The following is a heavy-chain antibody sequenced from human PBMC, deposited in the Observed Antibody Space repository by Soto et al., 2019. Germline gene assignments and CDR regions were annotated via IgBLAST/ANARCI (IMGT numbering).Heavy chain of an antibody. J-gene: IGHJ4*02. CDR2: SRDKPQGYST. D-gene: IGHD3-22*01. CDR3: VRATYFSDSSGYTRCLDY. V-gene: IGHV3-72*01. Sequence: GGSLRLSCAGSGFILSDHYIDWVRQAPGKGLEWVGRSRDKPQGYSTAYAASVKGRFTTSRDESKNSAYLQMNSLKTEDTAVYYCVRATYFSDSSGYTRCLDYWGQGTLVTVSS. CDR1: GFILSDHY.